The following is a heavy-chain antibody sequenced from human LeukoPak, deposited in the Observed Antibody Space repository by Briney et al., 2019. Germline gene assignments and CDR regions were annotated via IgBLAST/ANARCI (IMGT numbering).Heavy chain of an antibody. CDR2: IYYSGST. CDR3: ARLPRKYYGSGSYIDY. Sequence: PSETLSLTCTVSGGSIRSSSYYWGWIRQPPGKGLEWIGSIYYSGSTYYNPSLKSRVTISVDTSKNQFSLKLSSVTAADTAVYYCARLPRKYYGSGSYIDYWGQGTLVTVSS. V-gene: IGHV4-39*01. J-gene: IGHJ4*02. CDR1: GGSIRSSSYY. D-gene: IGHD3-10*01.